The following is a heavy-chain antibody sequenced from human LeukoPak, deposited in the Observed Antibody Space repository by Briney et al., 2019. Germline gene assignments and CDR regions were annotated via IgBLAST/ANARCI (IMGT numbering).Heavy chain of an antibody. V-gene: IGHV1-2*02. Sequence: ASVKVSCKASGYTFTGYYMHWVRQAPGQGLEWMGWINPNSGGTNYAQKFQGRVTMTRDTSISTAYMELSSLKSDDTAVYYCARDRGGDSSSGYYYFDYRGKGTLVTVSS. J-gene: IGHJ4*02. CDR1: GYTFTGYY. CDR3: ARDRGGDSSSGYYYFDY. CDR2: INPNSGGT. D-gene: IGHD6-13*01.